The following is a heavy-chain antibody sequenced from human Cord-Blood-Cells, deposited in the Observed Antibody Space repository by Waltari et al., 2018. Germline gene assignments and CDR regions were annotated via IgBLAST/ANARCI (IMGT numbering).Heavy chain of an antibody. CDR1: GYTFTGYY. CDR2: INPNSGGT. Sequence: QVQLVQSGAEVKKPGASVKVSCKASGYTFTGYYMHWVRQAPGQGLEWMGWINPNSGGTNYAQKFQGWVTMTRDTSISTAYMELSRLRSDDTAVYYCARGRVPAAISDYYYYGMDVWGQGTTVTVSS. J-gene: IGHJ6*02. D-gene: IGHD2-2*01. CDR3: ARGRVPAAISDYYYYGMDV. V-gene: IGHV1-2*04.